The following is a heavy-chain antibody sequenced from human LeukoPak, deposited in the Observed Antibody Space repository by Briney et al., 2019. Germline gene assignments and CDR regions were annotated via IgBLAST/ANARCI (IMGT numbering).Heavy chain of an antibody. J-gene: IGHJ4*02. CDR3: TRDPRVLDY. CDR1: GFTFSDYY. CDR2: ISGSGTDI. Sequence: GGSLRLSCEASGFTFSDYYMTWMRQAPGKGLEWVSYISGSGTDILYADSVKGRFTMSRDNAKNSLYLQMNSLRTEDTAVYYCTRDPRVLDYWGQGTLVTVSS. D-gene: IGHD3-10*01. V-gene: IGHV3-11*04.